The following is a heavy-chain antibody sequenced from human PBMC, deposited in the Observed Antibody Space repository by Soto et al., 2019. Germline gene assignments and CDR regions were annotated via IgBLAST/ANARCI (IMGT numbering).Heavy chain of an antibody. Sequence: VASVKVSCKASGYTFTSYSMHWVRQAPGQRLEWMGWIDAGNGNTKYSQKFQGRVTITRDTSASTAYMELSSLRSEDTAVYYCARDNLVYYYDSSGFDYWGQGTLVTVSS. D-gene: IGHD3-22*01. CDR3: ARDNLVYYYDSSGFDY. CDR1: GYTFTSYS. J-gene: IGHJ4*02. CDR2: IDAGNGNT. V-gene: IGHV1-3*01.